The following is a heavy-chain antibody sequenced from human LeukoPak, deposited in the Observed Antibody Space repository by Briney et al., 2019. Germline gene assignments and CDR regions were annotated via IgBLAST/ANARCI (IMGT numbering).Heavy chain of an antibody. V-gene: IGHV3-21*01. D-gene: IGHD6-13*01. CDR1: GFTFSSYT. Sequence: GRSLRLSCAASGFTFSSYTMIWIRQAPGKGLEWVSSISYSSSYLYYADSLKGRFTISRDNAKNSLYLQVSSLRGEDTAVYYCARDRAAAGTGYFDYWGQGTLVTVSS. CDR2: ISYSSSYL. J-gene: IGHJ4*02. CDR3: ARDRAAAGTGYFDY.